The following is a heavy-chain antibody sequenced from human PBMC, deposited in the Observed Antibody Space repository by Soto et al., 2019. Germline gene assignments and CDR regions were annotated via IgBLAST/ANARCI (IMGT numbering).Heavy chain of an antibody. CDR2: IDPSDSYT. CDR3: ARPVAAGDDAFDI. Sequence: PGESLKISCKGSGYSFTSYWISWVRQMPGKGLEWVGRIDPSDSYTNYSPSFQGHVTISADKSISTAYLQWSSLKASDTAMYYCARPVAAGDDAFDIWGQGTMVTVSS. V-gene: IGHV5-10-1*01. CDR1: GYSFTSYW. J-gene: IGHJ3*02. D-gene: IGHD6-13*01.